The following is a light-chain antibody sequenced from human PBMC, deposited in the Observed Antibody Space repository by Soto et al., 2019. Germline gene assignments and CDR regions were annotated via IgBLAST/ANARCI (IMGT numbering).Light chain of an antibody. J-gene: IGKJ5*01. CDR1: QSLRGNY. V-gene: IGKV3-20*01. CDR2: GAS. CDR3: QQYTGPPVT. Sequence: DILLTQSPGTLSLSPGERATLSCRASQSLRGNYSAWFQQKAGQPPRLVIYGASSRATGIPDRFSGSGSGTDFTLTISRLEPEDFAVYYCQQYTGPPVTFGQGTRLDIK.